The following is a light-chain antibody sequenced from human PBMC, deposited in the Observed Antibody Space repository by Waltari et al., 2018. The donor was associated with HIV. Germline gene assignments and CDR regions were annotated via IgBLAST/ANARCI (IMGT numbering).Light chain of an antibody. CDR2: EVT. CDR1: SSDVGSYHY. CDR3: SSFTASGTQV. J-gene: IGLJ3*02. V-gene: IGLV2-14*01. Sequence: QSALAQPASVSGSPGQSITISCTGTSSDVGSYHYVYWYQHHPGKAPKLMIYEVTSRPSWVSNRFSGSKSGNTASLTISGLQAEDEADYYCSSFTASGTQVFGGGTKLTVL.